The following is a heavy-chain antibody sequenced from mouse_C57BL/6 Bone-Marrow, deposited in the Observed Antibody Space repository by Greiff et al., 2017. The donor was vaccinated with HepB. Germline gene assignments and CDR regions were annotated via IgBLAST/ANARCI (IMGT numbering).Heavy chain of an antibody. CDR3: ASSGITTPWYFEV. CDR2: INPNNGGT. D-gene: IGHD2-4*01. V-gene: IGHV1-18*01. CDR1: GYTFTDYN. J-gene: IGHJ1*03. Sequence: EVQLQQSGPELVKPGASVKIPCKASGYTFTDYNMDWVKQSHGKSLEWIGDINPNNGGTIYNQKFKGKATLTVDKSSSTAYMELRSLTSEDTAVYYCASSGITTPWYFEVGAQGPRSPSPQ.